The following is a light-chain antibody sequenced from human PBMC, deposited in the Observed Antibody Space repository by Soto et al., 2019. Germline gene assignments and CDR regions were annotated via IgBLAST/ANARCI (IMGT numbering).Light chain of an antibody. CDR3: AAWDDSLNAYVV. CDR1: SSNIGSNT. Sequence: QSVRTQPPSASGTPGQRVTISCSGSSSNIGSNTVNWYQQLPGTAPKLLIYSNNQRPSGVPDRFSGSKSGTSASLAISGLQSEDEADYYCAAWDDSLNAYVVFGGGTKVTVL. CDR2: SNN. J-gene: IGLJ2*01. V-gene: IGLV1-44*01.